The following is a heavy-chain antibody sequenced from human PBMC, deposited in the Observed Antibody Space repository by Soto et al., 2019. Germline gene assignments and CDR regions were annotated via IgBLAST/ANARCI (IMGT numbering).Heavy chain of an antibody. V-gene: IGHV1-69*01. CDR1: GGTFSSYA. Sequence: QVQLVQSGAEVKKPGSSVKVSCKASGGTFSSYAISWVRQAPGQGLEWMGGIIPIFGTANYAQKFQGRVTITADESTSTAYMELSSLRSEDTAVYYCASSFLDSYSSGYRIRVFDYWGQGTLVTVSS. CDR2: IIPIFGTA. J-gene: IGHJ4*02. D-gene: IGHD3-22*01. CDR3: ASSFLDSYSSGYRIRVFDY.